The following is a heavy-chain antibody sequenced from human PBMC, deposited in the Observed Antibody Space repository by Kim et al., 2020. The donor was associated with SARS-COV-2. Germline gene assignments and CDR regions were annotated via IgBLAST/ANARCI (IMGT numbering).Heavy chain of an antibody. D-gene: IGHD3-3*01. V-gene: IGHV3-23*01. CDR2: ISGTGGNT. CDR3: AKNRVGVATTFDY. CDR1: GFTFSSSA. Sequence: GGSLRLSCAASGFTFSSSAMSWVRQAPGRGLEWVSAISGTGGNTYYADSVKGRFTMSRDNSKQTLYLQMSSLRAEDTATYYCAKNRVGVATTFDYWGRGTRVTVSS. J-gene: IGHJ4*02.